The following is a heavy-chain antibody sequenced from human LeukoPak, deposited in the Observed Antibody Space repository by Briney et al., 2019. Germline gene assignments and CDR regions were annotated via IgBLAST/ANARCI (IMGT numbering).Heavy chain of an antibody. CDR3: ASFVLLWFGEPRNGMDV. CDR2: ISSSGSTI. D-gene: IGHD3-10*01. Sequence: PGGSLRLSCAASGSTFSSYEMNWVRQAPGKGLEWVSYISSSGSTIYYADSVKGRFTISRDNAKNSLYLQMNSLRAEDTAVYYCASFVLLWFGEPRNGMDVWGKGTTVTVSS. J-gene: IGHJ6*04. V-gene: IGHV3-48*03. CDR1: GSTFSSYE.